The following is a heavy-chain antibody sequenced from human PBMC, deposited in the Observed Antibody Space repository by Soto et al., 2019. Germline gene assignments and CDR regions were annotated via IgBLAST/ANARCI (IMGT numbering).Heavy chain of an antibody. CDR2: ISAYNGNT. CDR3: ARDYYYDSSGYGDY. Sequence: ASVKVSCKASGYTFTSYGISWVRQAPGQGLEWMGWISAYNGNTNYAQRLQGRVTMTTDTSTSTAYMELRSLRSDDTAVYYCARDYYYDSSGYGDYWGQGTLVTVSS. V-gene: IGHV1-18*01. CDR1: GYTFTSYG. J-gene: IGHJ4*02. D-gene: IGHD3-22*01.